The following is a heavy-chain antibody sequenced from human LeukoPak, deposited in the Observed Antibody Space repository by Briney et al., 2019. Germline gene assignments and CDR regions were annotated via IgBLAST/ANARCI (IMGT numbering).Heavy chain of an antibody. D-gene: IGHD1-20*01. CDR1: GFNFRDSW. J-gene: IGHJ3*02. CDR3: VMYSWGDVPDI. V-gene: IGHV3-74*01. Sequence: GGSLRLSCAASGFNFRDSWMYWVRQVPGKGLVWVARMNSDGSDTAHADSVRGRFTVSRDNAKNTLYLQMNSLRAEDTAVYFCVMYSWGDVPDIWGQGTMVTVSS. CDR2: MNSDGSDT.